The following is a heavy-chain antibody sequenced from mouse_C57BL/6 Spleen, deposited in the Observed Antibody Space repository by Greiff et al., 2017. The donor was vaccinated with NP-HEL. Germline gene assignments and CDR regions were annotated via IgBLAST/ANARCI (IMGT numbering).Heavy chain of an antibody. V-gene: IGHV1-54*01. Sequence: QVQLQQSGAELVRPGTSVKVSCKASGYAFTNYLIEWVKQRPGQGLEWIGVINPGSGGTNYNEKFKGKATLTADKSSSNAYMQLSSLTSEDSAVYFCARSDYDYAFDYWGQGTTLTVSS. D-gene: IGHD2-4*01. CDR1: GYAFTNYL. CDR3: ARSDYDYAFDY. J-gene: IGHJ2*01. CDR2: INPGSGGT.